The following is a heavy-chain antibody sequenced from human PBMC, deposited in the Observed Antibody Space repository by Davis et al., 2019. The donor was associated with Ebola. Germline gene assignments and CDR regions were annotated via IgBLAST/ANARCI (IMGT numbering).Heavy chain of an antibody. V-gene: IGHV3-21*01. J-gene: IGHJ4*02. CDR3: AVRGYSYG. CDR2: ISSSSNYI. CDR1: GFTFSSTS. D-gene: IGHD5-18*01. Sequence: GGSLRLSCAASGFTFSSTSMNWVRQAPGKGLEWVSFISSSSNYIYYADSVKGRFTISRDNAKNSLYLQMNSLRAEDTAVYYCAVRGYSYGWGQGTLVTVSS.